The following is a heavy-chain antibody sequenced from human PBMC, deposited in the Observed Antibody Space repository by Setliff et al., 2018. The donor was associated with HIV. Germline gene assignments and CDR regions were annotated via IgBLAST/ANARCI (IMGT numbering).Heavy chain of an antibody. J-gene: IGHJ6*02. V-gene: IGHV2-5*02. CDR1: GFSLSTSGVG. D-gene: IGHD2-8*01. CDR3: AHGVYQTRLYGMDV. Sequence: SGPTLVNPTQTLTLTCTFSGFSLSTSGVGVGWIRQPPGKALDWLALIYWDGDKGYSPSLRSRLTITKDTSKNQVVLTITNMDPVDTATYYCAHGVYQTRLYGMDVWGQGTTVTVSS. CDR2: IYWDGDK.